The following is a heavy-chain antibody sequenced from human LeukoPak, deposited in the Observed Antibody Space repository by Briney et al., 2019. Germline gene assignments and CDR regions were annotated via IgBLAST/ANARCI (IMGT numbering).Heavy chain of an antibody. CDR2: IYYSGST. CDR1: D. V-gene: IGHV4-30-4*01. J-gene: IGHJ6*02. Sequence: DMNWVRQAPGKGLEWIGYIYYSGSTYYNPSLKSRVTISVDTSNNQFSLKLSSVTAADTAVYYCARAVPSYYYGMDVWGQGTTVTVSS. CDR3: ARAVPSYYYGMDV.